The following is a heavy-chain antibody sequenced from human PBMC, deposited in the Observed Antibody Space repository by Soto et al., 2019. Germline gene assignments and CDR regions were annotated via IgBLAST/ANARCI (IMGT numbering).Heavy chain of an antibody. CDR1: GYTFTNYY. D-gene: IGHD3-10*01. J-gene: IGHJ5*02. CDR3: ARDLSPSGSDPGNWFDP. V-gene: IGHV1-46*03. CDR2: INPSGGNT. Sequence: ASVKVSCKASGYTFTNYYMNWVRQAPGQGLEWMGIINPSGGNTIYAQKFQGRVTMTRDTSTSTVYMELSSLRSEDTALYYCARDLSPSGSDPGNWFDPWGQGTLVTVS.